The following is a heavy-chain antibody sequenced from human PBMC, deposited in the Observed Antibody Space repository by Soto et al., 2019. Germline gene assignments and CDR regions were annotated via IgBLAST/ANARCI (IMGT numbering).Heavy chain of an antibody. D-gene: IGHD6-6*01. CDR1: GYTLTELS. Sequence: ASVKVSCKVSGYTLTELSMHWVRQAPGKGLEWMGGFDPEDGETIYAQKFQGRVTMTEDTSTDTAYMELSSLRSEDTAVYYCATMKDYSSSSGFDYWGQGTLVTVSS. V-gene: IGHV1-24*01. J-gene: IGHJ4*02. CDR3: ATMKDYSSSSGFDY. CDR2: FDPEDGET.